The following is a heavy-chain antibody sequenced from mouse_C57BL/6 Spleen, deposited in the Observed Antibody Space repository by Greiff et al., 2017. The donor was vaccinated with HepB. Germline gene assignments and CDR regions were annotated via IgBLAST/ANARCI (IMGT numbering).Heavy chain of an antibody. J-gene: IGHJ2*01. CDR2: FHPYNDDT. CDR1: GYTFTTYP. CDR3: ARGGRSGYYFDY. D-gene: IGHD3-2*02. Sequence: QVQLKESGAELVKPGASVKMSCKASGYTFTTYPIEWMKQNHGKSLEWIGNFHPYNDDTKYNEKFKGKATLTVEKSSSTVYLELSRLTSDDSAVYYCARGGRSGYYFDYWGQSTTLTVSS. V-gene: IGHV1-47*01.